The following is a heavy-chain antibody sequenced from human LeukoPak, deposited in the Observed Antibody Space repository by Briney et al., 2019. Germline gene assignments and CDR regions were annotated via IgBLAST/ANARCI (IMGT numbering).Heavy chain of an antibody. CDR2: VYSSGST. J-gene: IGHJ6*02. D-gene: IGHD6-19*01. Sequence: SETLSLTCTVSGGSISSYYWSWIRQPPGKGLEWVGYVYSSGSTNYNPSLKSRVTISLDPSKNQFSLKLTSVTAADAAVYYCARDFSSGTGYYYFYGIDVWGQGTTVTVS. CDR1: GGSISSYY. CDR3: ARDFSSGTGYYYFYGIDV. V-gene: IGHV4-59*01.